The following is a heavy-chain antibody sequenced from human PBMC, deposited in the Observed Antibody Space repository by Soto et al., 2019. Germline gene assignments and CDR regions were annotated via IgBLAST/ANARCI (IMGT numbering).Heavy chain of an antibody. J-gene: IGHJ6*03. Sequence: EVQLAESGGGLAQPGGSLRLSCAASGFTLSGYAMDWVRQAPGKGLEYVSGISSNGVGTYYANSVQGRFTISRDNSKNTVYLQMGILRPEDMAVYYFARRARPDFYYMDVWGKGTTVTVS. CDR2: ISSNGVGT. CDR1: GFTLSGYA. V-gene: IGHV3-64*01. D-gene: IGHD6-6*01. CDR3: ARRARPDFYYMDV.